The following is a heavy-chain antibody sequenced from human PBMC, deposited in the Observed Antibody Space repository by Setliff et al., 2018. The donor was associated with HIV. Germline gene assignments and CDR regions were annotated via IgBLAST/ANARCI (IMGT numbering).Heavy chain of an antibody. V-gene: IGHV4-39*07. Sequence: PSETLSLTCSVSGGSISSSGYYWAWIRQPPGKGLEWIGSIYYSGNTYYNPSVKSRVTISVDTFNNQFSLRLSSLTAADTAVYYCARYRRDDYYLTAYFDSWGQGTLVTVSS. CDR1: GGSISSSGYY. CDR2: IYYSGNT. CDR3: ARYRRDDYYLTAYFDS. D-gene: IGHD1-26*01. J-gene: IGHJ4*02.